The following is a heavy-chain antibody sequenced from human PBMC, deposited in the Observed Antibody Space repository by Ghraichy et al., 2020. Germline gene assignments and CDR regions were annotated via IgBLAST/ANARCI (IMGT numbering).Heavy chain of an antibody. D-gene: IGHD6-19*01. CDR1: GFTFSSYG. V-gene: IGHV3-33*01. J-gene: IGHJ6*02. CDR3: VRDRSTGWPYYYYFYIMDV. CDR2: VWTDGDTK. Sequence: GGSLRLSCKVSGFTFSSYGLHWVRQAPGEGLEWLAFVWTDGDTKLYEDAVKGRFTISRDNSENILYLQMSSLRADDTAVYYCVRDRSTGWPYYYYFYIMDVWGQGATVIVSS.